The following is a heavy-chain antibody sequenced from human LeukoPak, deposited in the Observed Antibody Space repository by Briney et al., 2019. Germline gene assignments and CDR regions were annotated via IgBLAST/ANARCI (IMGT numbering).Heavy chain of an antibody. CDR3: AKDGAQAAAAPFDY. CDR1: GFTFDDYA. J-gene: IGHJ4*02. D-gene: IGHD6-13*01. V-gene: IGHV3-9*01. CDR2: ISWNSGSI. Sequence: PGRSLRLSCAASGFTFDDYAMHWVRQAPGKVLEWVSGISWNSGSIGYADSVKGRFTISRDNAKNYLYLQMNSLRAEDTALYYCAKDGAQAAAAPFDYLGQGTLVTVSS.